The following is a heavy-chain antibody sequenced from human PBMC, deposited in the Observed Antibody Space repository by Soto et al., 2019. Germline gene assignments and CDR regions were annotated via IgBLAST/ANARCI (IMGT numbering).Heavy chain of an antibody. Sequence: PSETLSLTCTVSGGSISSNNYYWGWIRQSPGKGLEWIATIYYSGSTYYNPSLESRVTISVDTSKNQFSLKLSSVTAADTAVYYCARGKYSSGYHEFDYWGQGTLVTVSS. CDR3: ARGKYSSGYHEFDY. CDR1: GGSISSNNYY. J-gene: IGHJ4*02. CDR2: IYYSGST. D-gene: IGHD6-19*01. V-gene: IGHV4-39*01.